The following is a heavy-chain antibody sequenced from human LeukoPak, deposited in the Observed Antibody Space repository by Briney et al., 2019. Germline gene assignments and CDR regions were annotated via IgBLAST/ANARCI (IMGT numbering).Heavy chain of an antibody. CDR2: IKQDGSQK. CDR3: ARLGCSSTSCYEDDY. D-gene: IGHD2-2*01. CDR1: GFTFSSYW. J-gene: IGHJ4*02. Sequence: GGSLRLPCAASGFTFSSYWMSWVRQAPGKGLEWVANIKQDGSQKYYVDSVKGRFTISRDNAKNSLYLQMNSLRAEDTAVYYCARLGCSSTSCYEDDYWGQGTLVTVSS. V-gene: IGHV3-7*01.